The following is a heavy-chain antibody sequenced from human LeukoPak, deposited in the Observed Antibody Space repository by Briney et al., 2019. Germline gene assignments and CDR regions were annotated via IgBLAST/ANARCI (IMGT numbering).Heavy chain of an antibody. CDR1: GYTFTSYY. D-gene: IGHD6-25*01. CDR3: ARVGVTAATADY. CDR2: INPRGGST. V-gene: IGHV1-46*01. J-gene: IGHJ4*02. Sequence: ASVKDSCKASGYTFTSYYMHWMRQAPGQGPEWMGIINPRGGSTDYSQKFQDRVTMSSDTSTSTVYMELSSLRPEDTAVYFCARVGVTAATADYWGQGTLVTVSS.